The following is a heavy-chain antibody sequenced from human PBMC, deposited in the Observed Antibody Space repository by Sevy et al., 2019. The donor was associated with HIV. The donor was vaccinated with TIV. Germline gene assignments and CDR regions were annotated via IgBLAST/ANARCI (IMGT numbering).Heavy chain of an antibody. D-gene: IGHD3-9*01. Sequence: SETLSLTCAVSGGSISSSNWWSWVRQPPGKGLEWFGEIYHSGSTNYNPSLKSRVTISVDKSKNQFSLKRSSVTAADTAVYYCARLRYFDWLWYFDYWGQGTLVTVSS. CDR3: ARLRYFDWLWYFDY. V-gene: IGHV4-4*02. CDR2: IYHSGST. CDR1: GGSISSSNW. J-gene: IGHJ4*02.